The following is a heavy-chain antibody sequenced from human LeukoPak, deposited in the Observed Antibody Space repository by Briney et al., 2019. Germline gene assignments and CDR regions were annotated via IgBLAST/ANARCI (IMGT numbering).Heavy chain of an antibody. CDR2: INPNSGGT. J-gene: IGHJ4*02. CDR1: GYTFTGYY. D-gene: IGHD6-19*01. Sequence: ASVKVSCKASGYTFTGYYMHWVRQAPGQGLEWMGWINPNSGGTNYAQKFQGRVTITRDTSASTAYMELSSLRSEDMAVHYCARVVKYRSGPLTDLLPYYFDYWGQGTLVTVST. CDR3: ARVVKYRSGPLTDLLPYYFDY. V-gene: IGHV1-2*02.